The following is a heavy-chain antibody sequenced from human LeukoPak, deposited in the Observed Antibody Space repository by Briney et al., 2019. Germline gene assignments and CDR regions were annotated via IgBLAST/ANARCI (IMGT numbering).Heavy chain of an antibody. CDR3: ARLYSSSWFDY. J-gene: IGHJ4*02. CDR2: IYSGGTT. Sequence: GGSLRLSYAASGFTVSSNYMSWVRQAPGKGLEWVSVIYSGGTTYYADSVKGRFTISRDNSKNTLYLQMNSLRAEDTAVYYCARLYSSSWFDYWGQGTLVTVSS. D-gene: IGHD6-13*01. CDR1: GFTVSSNY. V-gene: IGHV3-66*01.